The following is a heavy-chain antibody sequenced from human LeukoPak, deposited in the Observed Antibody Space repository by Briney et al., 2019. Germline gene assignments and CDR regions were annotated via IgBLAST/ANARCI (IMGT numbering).Heavy chain of an antibody. V-gene: IGHV1-18*01. J-gene: IGHJ4*02. CDR1: GYTFTSYG. CDR3: ARDPLRGISTRGFDY. Sequence: ASVTVSCKASGYTFTSYGISWVRQAPGQGLEWMGWISAYNGKTNYAQKLQGRVTMTTDTSTSTAYMELRSLRSDDTAVYYCARDPLRGISTRGFDYWGQGTLVTVSS. D-gene: IGHD2-8*01. CDR2: ISAYNGKT.